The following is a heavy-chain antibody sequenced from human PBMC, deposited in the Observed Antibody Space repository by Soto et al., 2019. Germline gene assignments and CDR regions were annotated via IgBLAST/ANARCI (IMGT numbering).Heavy chain of an antibody. V-gene: IGHV5-51*01. Sequence: PGESLKISCKGSGYSFTSYWIGWVRQMPGKGLEWMGIIYPGDSDTRYSPSFQGQVTISADKSISTAYLQWSSLKASDTAMYYCASSRYCSSTSCQITGLDAFDIWGKGTMVTVSS. J-gene: IGHJ3*02. CDR3: ASSRYCSSTSCQITGLDAFDI. CDR1: GYSFTSYW. D-gene: IGHD2-2*01. CDR2: IYPGDSDT.